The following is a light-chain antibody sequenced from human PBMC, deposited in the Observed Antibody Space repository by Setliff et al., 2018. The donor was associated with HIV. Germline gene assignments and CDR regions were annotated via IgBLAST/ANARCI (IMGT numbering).Light chain of an antibody. CDR2: STN. CDR3: AAWDDSLSEPFYV. J-gene: IGLJ1*01. Sequence: SSSNIGVNSVTWYQQFPGTAPKLLMYSTNQRPSGVADRFSGSKSGTSASLAISGLQSEDEADYYCAAWDDSLSEPFYVFGTGTKVTV. CDR1: SSNIGVNS. V-gene: IGLV1-44*01.